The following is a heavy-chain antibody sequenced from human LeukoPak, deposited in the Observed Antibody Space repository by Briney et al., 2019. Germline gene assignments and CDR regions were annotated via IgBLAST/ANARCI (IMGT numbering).Heavy chain of an antibody. D-gene: IGHD5-18*01. CDR3: ARGGYTYGFDY. CDR2: IYYSGST. V-gene: IGHV4-59*08. Sequence: SETLSLTCNVSGGSISSDYWSWIRQPPGKGLEWIGNIYYSGSTNYNPSLKSRVTISVDTSKNQFSLMLSSVTAADTALYYCARGGYTYGFDYWGQGTPVTVSS. CDR1: GGSISSDY. J-gene: IGHJ4*02.